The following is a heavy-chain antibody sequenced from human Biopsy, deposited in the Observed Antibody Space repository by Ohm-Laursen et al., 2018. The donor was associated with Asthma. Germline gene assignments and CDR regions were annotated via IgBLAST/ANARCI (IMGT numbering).Heavy chain of an antibody. CDR2: VNTGNGDT. V-gene: IGHV1-3*04. CDR1: GYNFISFA. Sequence: ASVKVSCTASGYNFISFAIHWVRQAPGQRLEWMGWVNTGNGDTKYSQKFQGRVTITRDTSESTAYMELRSLRSEDTATYYGARTYYDFLTGQVKDVFGVWGQGTMVTVSS. CDR3: ARTYYDFLTGQVKDVFGV. J-gene: IGHJ3*01. D-gene: IGHD3-9*01.